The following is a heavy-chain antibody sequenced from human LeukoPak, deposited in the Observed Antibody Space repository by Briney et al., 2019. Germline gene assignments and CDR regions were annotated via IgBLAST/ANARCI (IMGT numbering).Heavy chain of an antibody. CDR3: ARDRPTGASRVFVVQ. CDR2: MSSGSRYI. J-gene: IGHJ4*02. CDR1: GFTFSAYA. V-gene: IGHV3-21*06. Sequence: GGSLRLSCTASGFTFSAYAMTWVRQAPGKGLEWISSMSSGSRYIYYADSVRGRFTISRDNTKNSLYLVMNNLRAEGTAIYYCARDRPTGASRVFVVQWGQGTPVTVS. D-gene: IGHD3-3*01.